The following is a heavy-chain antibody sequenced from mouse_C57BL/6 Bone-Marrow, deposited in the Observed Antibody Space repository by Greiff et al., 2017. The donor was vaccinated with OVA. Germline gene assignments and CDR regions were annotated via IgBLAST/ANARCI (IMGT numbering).Heavy chain of an antibody. Sequence: VQRVESGPELVKPGASVKISCKASGYSFTSYYIHWVKQRPGQGLEWIGWIYPGSGNTKYNEKFKGKATLTADTSSSTAYMQLSSLTSEDSAVYYCARDYGSSYWYFDVWGTGTTVTVSS. CDR3: ARDYGSSYWYFDV. D-gene: IGHD1-1*01. V-gene: IGHV1-66*01. CDR2: IYPGSGNT. J-gene: IGHJ1*03. CDR1: GYSFTSYY.